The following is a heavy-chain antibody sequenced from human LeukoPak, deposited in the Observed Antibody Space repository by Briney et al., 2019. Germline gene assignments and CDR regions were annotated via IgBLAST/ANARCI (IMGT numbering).Heavy chain of an antibody. D-gene: IGHD3-22*01. Sequence: AGGSLRLSCAASGFTFSSYGMHWVRQAPGKGLEWVAVIWYDGSNKYYADSVKGRFTISRDNSKNTLYLQMNNLRAEDTAVYYCARDLPNYYDSSGYPSVPGYWGQGTLVTVSS. CDR1: GFTFSSYG. CDR3: ARDLPNYYDSSGYPSVPGY. J-gene: IGHJ4*02. CDR2: IWYDGSNK. V-gene: IGHV3-33*01.